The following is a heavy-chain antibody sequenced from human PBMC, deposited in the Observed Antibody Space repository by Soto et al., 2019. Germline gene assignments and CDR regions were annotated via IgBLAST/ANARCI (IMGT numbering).Heavy chain of an antibody. CDR1: GGSISSSNW. Sequence: QVQLQESGPGLVKPSGTLSLTCAVSGGSISSSNWWSWVRQPPGKGLEWIGEIYHSGSTNYNPSPKERGPLSREKVKNPFSPKPGSLAGAEPGGLFRGNSVFGEYGGGAFDIWGQGTMVTVSS. J-gene: IGHJ3*02. D-gene: IGHD3-10*01. CDR2: IYHSGST. V-gene: IGHV4-4*02. CDR3: GNSVFGEYGGGAFDI.